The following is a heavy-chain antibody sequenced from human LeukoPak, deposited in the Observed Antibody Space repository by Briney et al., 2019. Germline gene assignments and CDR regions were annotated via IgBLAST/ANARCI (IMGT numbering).Heavy chain of an antibody. CDR1: GNSFTSYW. Sequence: GESLKISCTGSGNSFTSYWISWVRQMPGKGLEWMGRIDPSDSYTNYSPSFQGHVTISADKSISTAYLQWSSLKASDTAMYYCARSVYYDILTGYSDWGQGTLVTVSS. CDR3: ARSVYYDILTGYSD. CDR2: IDPSDSYT. J-gene: IGHJ4*02. D-gene: IGHD3-9*01. V-gene: IGHV5-10-1*01.